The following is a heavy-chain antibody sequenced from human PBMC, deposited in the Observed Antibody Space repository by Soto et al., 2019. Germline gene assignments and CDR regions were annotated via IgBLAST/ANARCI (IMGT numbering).Heavy chain of an antibody. J-gene: IGHJ4*02. CDR3: TGQTGDPYYFDY. Sequence: GGSLRLSCTASGFTFGDYAMSWFRQAPGKGLEWVGFIRSKAYGGTTEYAASVKGRLTISRDDSKSIAYLQMNSLKTEDTAVYYCTGQTGDPYYFDYWGQGTLVTVSS. V-gene: IGHV3-49*03. D-gene: IGHD7-27*01. CDR1: GFTFGDYA. CDR2: IRSKAYGGTT.